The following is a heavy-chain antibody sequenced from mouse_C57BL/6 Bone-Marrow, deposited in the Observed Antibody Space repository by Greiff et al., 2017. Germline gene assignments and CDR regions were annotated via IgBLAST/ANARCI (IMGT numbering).Heavy chain of an antibody. D-gene: IGHD1-1*01. CDR1: GFPITSGYY. J-gene: IGHJ4*01. Sequence: VHLVESGPGLVKPSQSLFLTCSITGFPITSGYYWIWIRQSPGKPLEWMGYITHSGETFYNPSLPSPISITRETSKNQFFLQLNSVTTEDTAMYYCAGVSTVVAYYAIDYWGQGTSVTVSS. CDR2: ITHSGET. V-gene: IGHV12-3*01. CDR3: AGVSTVVAYYAIDY.